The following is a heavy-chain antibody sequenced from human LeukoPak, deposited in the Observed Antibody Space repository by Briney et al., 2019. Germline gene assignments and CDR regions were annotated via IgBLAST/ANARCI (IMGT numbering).Heavy chain of an antibody. D-gene: IGHD6-13*01. CDR3: TRGRGGRIAAAASPSGY. CDR1: GYTFTSYY. V-gene: IGHV1-46*01. CDR2: INPSGGST. Sequence: ASVKVSCKASGYTFTSYYMHWVRQAPGQGLEWMGMINPSGGSTSYAQKFQGRVTMTRDTSTSTVYMELSSLRSEDTAVYYCTRGRGGRIAAAASPSGYWGQGTLVTVSS. J-gene: IGHJ4*02.